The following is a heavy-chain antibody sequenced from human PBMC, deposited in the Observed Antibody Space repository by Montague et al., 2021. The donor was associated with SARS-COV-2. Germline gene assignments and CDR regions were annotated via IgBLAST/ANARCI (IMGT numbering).Heavy chain of an antibody. CDR3: ARARVVVPTTRNWFDP. CDR1: FGSISTYY. CDR2: IFYNGST. Sequence: SETLSLTCTVSFGSISTYYWSWIRQPPGKGLERIGFIFYNGSTKYNPSLKRRVSISLDTSKNQFPLKLSSVTAADTAMYYCARARVVVPTTRNWFDPWGQGTLVTVSS. D-gene: IGHD2-2*01. J-gene: IGHJ5*02. V-gene: IGHV4-59*12.